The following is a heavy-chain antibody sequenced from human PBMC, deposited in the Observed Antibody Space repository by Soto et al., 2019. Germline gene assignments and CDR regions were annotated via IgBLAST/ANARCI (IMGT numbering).Heavy chain of an antibody. CDR1: SGSFSGYY. D-gene: IGHD6-6*01. V-gene: IGHV4-34*01. J-gene: IGHJ4*02. CDR3: ARAPKVSGSSQTRPDF. Sequence: SETMSLTCSIYSGSFSGYYWSWIRQPPGKGLEWIGEISQSGNTNYSPSLKSRVSISIDTSKKQFSLNLASVSAADTAVYYCARAPKVSGSSQTRPDFWGQGTLVTVSS. CDR2: ISQSGNT.